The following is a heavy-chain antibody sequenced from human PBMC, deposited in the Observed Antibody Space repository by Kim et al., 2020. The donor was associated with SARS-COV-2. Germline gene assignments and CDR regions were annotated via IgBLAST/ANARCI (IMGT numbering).Heavy chain of an antibody. D-gene: IGHD4-4*01. CDR2: IYYSGST. V-gene: IGHV4-39*01. CDR3: AEGGTTVRDWFDP. CDR1: GGSISSSSYY. Sequence: SETLSLTCTVSGGSISSSSYYWGWIRQPPGKGLEWIGSIYYSGSTYYNPSLKSRVTISVDTSKNQFSLKLSSVTAADTAVYYCAEGGTTVRDWFDPWGQGTLVTVSS. J-gene: IGHJ5*02.